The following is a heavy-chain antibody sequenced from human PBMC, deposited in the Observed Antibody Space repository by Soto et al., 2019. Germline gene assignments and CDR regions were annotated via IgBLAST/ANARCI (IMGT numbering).Heavy chain of an antibody. CDR2: IYPGDSDT. J-gene: IGHJ6*03. CDR1: GYSFTSYW. CDR3: ARLGYDYGEYRFEAYYYMDV. D-gene: IGHD4-17*01. Sequence: PGESLKISCKGSGYSFTSYWIGWVRQMPGKGLEWMGIIYPGDSDTRYSPSFQGQVTISADKSISTAYLQWSSLKASDTAMYYCARLGYDYGEYRFEAYYYMDVWGKGTTVTVSS. V-gene: IGHV5-51*01.